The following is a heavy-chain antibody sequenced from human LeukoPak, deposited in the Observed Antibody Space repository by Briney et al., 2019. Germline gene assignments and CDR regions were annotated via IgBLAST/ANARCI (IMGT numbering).Heavy chain of an antibody. CDR3: APHYRHDYGDSVAWN. V-gene: IGHV3-23*01. Sequence: GGSLRLSCAASGFTFSSYAMSWVRQAPGKGLEWVSAISGSGGSTYYADSVKGRFTTSRDNSKNTLYLQMNSLRAEDTAVYYCAPHYRHDYGDSVAWNWGQGTLVTVSS. CDR1: GFTFSSYA. J-gene: IGHJ4*02. CDR2: ISGSGGST. D-gene: IGHD4-17*01.